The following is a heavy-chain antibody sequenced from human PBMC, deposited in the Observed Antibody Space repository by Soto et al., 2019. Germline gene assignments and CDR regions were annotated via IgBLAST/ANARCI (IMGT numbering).Heavy chain of an antibody. CDR3: ARQRTTVLIQAYFYH. V-gene: IGHV4-39*01. J-gene: IGHJ4*02. Sequence: SETLSLTCIVSGESISSSSYYWGWIRQPPGKGLEWIGSIYYSGRTYYNPSFKSRVTISIDTSKNQFSLKLSSVTATDTAVYYCARQRTTVLIQAYFYHWGQGALFTVPS. D-gene: IGHD2-21*01. CDR2: IYYSGRT. CDR1: GESISSSSYY.